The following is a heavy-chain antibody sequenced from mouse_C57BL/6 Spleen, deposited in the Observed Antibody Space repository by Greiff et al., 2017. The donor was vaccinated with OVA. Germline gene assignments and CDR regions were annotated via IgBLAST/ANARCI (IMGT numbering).Heavy chain of an antibody. D-gene: IGHD2-1*01. J-gene: IGHJ1*03. CDR2: IDPSDSYT. CDR3: VRSAYGNWYFDV. Sequence: QVQLQQPGAELVMPGASVKLSCKASGYTFTSYWMHWVKQRPGQGLEWIGEIDPSDSYTNYNQKFKGKSTLTVDKSSSTAYMQLSSLTSEDSAVYYCVRSAYGNWYFDVWGTGTTVTVSS. CDR1: GYTFTSYW. V-gene: IGHV1-69*01.